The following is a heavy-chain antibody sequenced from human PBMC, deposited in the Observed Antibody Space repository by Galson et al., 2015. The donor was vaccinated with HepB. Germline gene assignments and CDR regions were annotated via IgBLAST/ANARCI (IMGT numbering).Heavy chain of an antibody. Sequence: SLRLSCAASGFTFSSYGMHWVRQAPGKGLEWVAVIWYDGSNKYYADSVKGRFTISRDNSKNTLYLQMNSLRAGDTAVYYCARDDCSGGSCYPYYYMDVWGKGTTVTVSS. CDR1: GFTFSSYG. V-gene: IGHV3-33*01. CDR3: ARDDCSGGSCYPYYYMDV. J-gene: IGHJ6*03. CDR2: IWYDGSNK. D-gene: IGHD2-15*01.